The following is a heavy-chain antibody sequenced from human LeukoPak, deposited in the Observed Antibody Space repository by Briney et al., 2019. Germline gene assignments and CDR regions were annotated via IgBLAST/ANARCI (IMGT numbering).Heavy chain of an antibody. D-gene: IGHD3-10*01. CDR1: GGTFSSYA. CDR2: IIPILGIA. CDR3: ARDIRGSKGDY. Sequence: PGASVKVSCKASGGTFSSYAISWVRQAPGQGLEWMGRIIPILGIANYAQKFQGRVTITADKSTSTAYMELSSLRSEDTAVYYCARDIRGSKGDYWGQGTLVTVSS. V-gene: IGHV1-69*04. J-gene: IGHJ4*02.